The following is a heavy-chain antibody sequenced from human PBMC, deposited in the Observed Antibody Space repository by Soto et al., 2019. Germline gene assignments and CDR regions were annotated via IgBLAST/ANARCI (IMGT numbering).Heavy chain of an antibody. D-gene: IGHD4-4*01. Sequence: LGWSLRLSCAASGFTFSNAWMSWVRQAPGKGLEWVGRIKSKTDGGTTDYAAPVKGRFTISRDDSKNTLYLQMNSLKTEDTAVYYCTTGQYGNNWFDPWGQGTMGTVSS. J-gene: IGHJ5*02. CDR2: IKSKTDGGTT. CDR3: TTGQYGNNWFDP. CDR1: GFTFSNAW. V-gene: IGHV3-15*01.